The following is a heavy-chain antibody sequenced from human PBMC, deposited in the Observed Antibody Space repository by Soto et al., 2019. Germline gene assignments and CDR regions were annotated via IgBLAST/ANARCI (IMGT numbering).Heavy chain of an antibody. V-gene: IGHV4-34*01. CDR3: ARENDGSGSYYRVDNWLDP. J-gene: IGHJ5*02. CDR1: GGSFSGHY. Sequence: SDTLSLTCAVYGGSFSGHYWSWIRQPPGKGLEWIGEINHTGRTNSNPSLKSRVTVSVDTSKNQFSLKLNSVTAADTAVYYCARENDGSGSYYRVDNWLDPWGHGNLLIVFS. CDR2: INHTGRT. D-gene: IGHD3-10*01.